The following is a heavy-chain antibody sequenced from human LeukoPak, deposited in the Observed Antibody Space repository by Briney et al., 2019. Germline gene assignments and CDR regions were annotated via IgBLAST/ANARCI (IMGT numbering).Heavy chain of an antibody. V-gene: IGHV4-59*02. Sequence: SETLSLTCTVSGGSVSDYYWSWIRQSPGKGLEWIGYIYYTETSYNPSLKSRVTISADTSKNQFSLKLYSVTAADTAVYYCARERAAGNPSHFDYWGQGSLVTVSS. J-gene: IGHJ4*02. CDR1: GGSVSDYY. D-gene: IGHD6-13*01. CDR2: IYYTET. CDR3: ARERAAGNPSHFDY.